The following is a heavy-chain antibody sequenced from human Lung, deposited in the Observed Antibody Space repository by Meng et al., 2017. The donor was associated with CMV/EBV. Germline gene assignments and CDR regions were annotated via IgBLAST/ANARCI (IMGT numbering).Heavy chain of an antibody. J-gene: IGHJ6*02. V-gene: IGHV3-53*01. D-gene: IGHD3-22*01. CDR3: ARPPPQHYDIPRYPYSYYDMDV. Sequence: GESLKISCAASAFTVSSNYMSWVRQAPGKGLEWVSVIYSGGITYYAGSVKGRFTISRDNSKNTLYLQMNSLRAEDTAVYYCARPPPQHYDIPRYPYSYYDMDVWGQGTTVTVSS. CDR2: IYSGGIT. CDR1: AFTVSSNY.